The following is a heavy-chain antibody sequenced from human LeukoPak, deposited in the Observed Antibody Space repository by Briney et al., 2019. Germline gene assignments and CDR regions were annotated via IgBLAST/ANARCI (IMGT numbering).Heavy chain of an antibody. Sequence: KASETLSLTCAVSGGSISSSNWWSWVRQPPGKGLEWIGEIYHSGSTNYNPSLKSRVTISVDTSKNQFSLKLSSVTAADTAVYYCATIDYDSSGYHDYWGQGTLVTVSS. CDR3: ATIDYDSSGYHDY. CDR2: IYHSGST. D-gene: IGHD3-22*01. CDR1: GGSISSSNW. V-gene: IGHV4-4*02. J-gene: IGHJ4*02.